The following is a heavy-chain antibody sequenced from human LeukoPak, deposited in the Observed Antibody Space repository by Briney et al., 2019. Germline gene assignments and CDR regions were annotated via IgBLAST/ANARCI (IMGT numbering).Heavy chain of an antibody. CDR3: ARDAPPYSGYDLRFDY. J-gene: IGHJ4*02. Sequence: ASVKVSCKASGYTFTSYYMHWVRQAPGQGLEWMGIINPSGGSTSYAQKFQGRVTMTRDTSTSTVYMELSSLRSEDTAVYYCARDAPPYSGYDLRFDYWGQGTLVTASS. V-gene: IGHV1-46*01. CDR2: INPSGGST. D-gene: IGHD5-12*01. CDR1: GYTFTSYY.